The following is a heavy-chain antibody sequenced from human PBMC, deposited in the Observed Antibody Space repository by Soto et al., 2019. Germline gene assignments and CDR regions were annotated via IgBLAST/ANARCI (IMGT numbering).Heavy chain of an antibody. V-gene: IGHV4-39*01. CDR1: GGSISSSSYY. CDR2: IYYSGST. Sequence: SETLSLTCTVSGGSISSSSYYWGWIRQPPGKGLEWIGSIYYSGSTYYNPSLKSRVTISVDASKNQFSLKLSSVTAADTAVYYCARHEVDIAAAVNWFDPWGQGTLVTVSS. D-gene: IGHD6-13*01. CDR3: ARHEVDIAAAVNWFDP. J-gene: IGHJ5*02.